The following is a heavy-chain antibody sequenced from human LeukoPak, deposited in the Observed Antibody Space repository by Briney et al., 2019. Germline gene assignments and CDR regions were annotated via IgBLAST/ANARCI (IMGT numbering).Heavy chain of an antibody. CDR2: ISGGGITT. J-gene: IGHJ4*02. Sequence: GGSLRLSWAASGSTFSNYAMSWVRQAPGKGLEWVSTISGGGITTYYADSAKGRFTISRDNSKNTMFLQMNSLRADDTAVYYCPRQSYASGWNPFDYWGQGILVTVSS. CDR1: GSTFSNYA. D-gene: IGHD6-19*01. V-gene: IGHV3-23*01. CDR3: PRQSYASGWNPFDY.